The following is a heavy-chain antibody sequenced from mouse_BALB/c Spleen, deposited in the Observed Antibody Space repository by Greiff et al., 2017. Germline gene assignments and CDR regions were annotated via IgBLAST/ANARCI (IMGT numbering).Heavy chain of an antibody. CDR1: GYTFSSYW. CDR3: ARRDYYGNYVGDY. CDR2: ILPGSGST. Sequence: QVQLQQSGAELMKPGASVKISCKATGYTFSSYWIEWVKQRPGHGLEWIGEILPGSGSTNYNEKFKGKATFTADTSSNTAYMQLSSLTSEDSAVYYCARRDYYGNYVGDYWGQGTTLTVSS. D-gene: IGHD2-1*01. V-gene: IGHV1-9*01. J-gene: IGHJ2*01.